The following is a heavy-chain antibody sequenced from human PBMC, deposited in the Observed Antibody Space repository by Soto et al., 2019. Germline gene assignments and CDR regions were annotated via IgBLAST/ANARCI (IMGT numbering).Heavy chain of an antibody. D-gene: IGHD6-19*01. V-gene: IGHV4-34*01. CDR3: FSYSGSARYYIDS. CDR1: DGSFSGSY. CDR2: INHSGST. J-gene: IGHJ4*02. Sequence: SEPLSVTWAGYDGSFSGSYWRWIRAPTGKGLEWIGEINHSGSTNYNPSLKSRVTISVDMSKNQFSLKVSSVTAADTVMYYCFSYSGSARYYIDSWGQGNVVPVS.